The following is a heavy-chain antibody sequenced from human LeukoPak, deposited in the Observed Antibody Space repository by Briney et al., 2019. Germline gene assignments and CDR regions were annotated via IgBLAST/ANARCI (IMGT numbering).Heavy chain of an antibody. J-gene: IGHJ5*02. V-gene: IGHV1-2*02. Sequence: GASVKVSCKASGYTLTGYYMHWVRQAPGQGLEWMGWINPNSGGTNYAQKFQGRVTMTRDTSISTAYMELSRLRSDDTAVYYCAREVRYCSSTSCRTNWFDPWGQGTLVTVSS. CDR3: AREVRYCSSTSCRTNWFDP. D-gene: IGHD2-2*01. CDR1: GYTLTGYY. CDR2: INPNSGGT.